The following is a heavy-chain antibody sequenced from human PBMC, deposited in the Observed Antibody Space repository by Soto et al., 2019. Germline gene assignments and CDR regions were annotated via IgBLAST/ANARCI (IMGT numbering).Heavy chain of an antibody. CDR2: ISGSGGST. Sequence: EVQLLESGGGLVKPGGSLRLSCAASGFTFSSYAMSWVRQAPGKGLEWVSAISGSGGSTYYADSVKGRFTISRDNSKNTLYLQMNIRSAEATAVYYCAKVIVVVVAAGFDPWGQGTLVTVSS. D-gene: IGHD2-15*01. CDR1: GFTFSSYA. J-gene: IGHJ5*02. CDR3: AKVIVVVVAAGFDP. V-gene: IGHV3-23*01.